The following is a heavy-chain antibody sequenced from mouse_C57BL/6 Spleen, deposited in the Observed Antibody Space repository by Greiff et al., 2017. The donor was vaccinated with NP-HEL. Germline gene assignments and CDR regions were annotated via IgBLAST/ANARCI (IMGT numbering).Heavy chain of an antibody. Sequence: DVQLQESGPGLVKPSQSLSLTCTVTGYSITSGHGWNWIRQFPGNKLEWMGYISYSGSTNYNPSLNSRISITRDTSKNQFFLQLNSVTTEDTATYYCARTARIKYWGQGTTLTVSS. V-gene: IGHV3-2*02. CDR1: GYSITSGHG. CDR3: ARTARIKY. D-gene: IGHD1-2*01. J-gene: IGHJ2*01. CDR2: ISYSGST.